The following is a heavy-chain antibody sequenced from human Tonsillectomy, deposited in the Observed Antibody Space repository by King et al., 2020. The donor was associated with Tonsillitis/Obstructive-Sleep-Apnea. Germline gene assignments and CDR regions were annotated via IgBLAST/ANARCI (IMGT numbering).Heavy chain of an antibody. CDR3: SRGLWIQLWHPFDP. CDR1: GFTVSRNY. J-gene: IGHJ5*02. V-gene: IGHV3-66*01. D-gene: IGHD5-18*01. CDR2: IYSGGST. Sequence: VQLVESGGGLVQPGGSLRLSCSASGFTVSRNYMSWVRQAPGKGLEWGSVIYSGGSTYYADPVKGRFTISRDNSKNTLYLQMNILSAEDSAVYYCSRGLWIQLWHPFDPWGQGTLVTVSS.